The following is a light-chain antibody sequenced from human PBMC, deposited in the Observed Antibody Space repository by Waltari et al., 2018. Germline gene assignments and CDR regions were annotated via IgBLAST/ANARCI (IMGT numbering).Light chain of an antibody. CDR2: GAS. Sequence: DIVLTQSPGTLSLSPGERATLSCRATQSVSDNYLSWYQQKPGQAPRLLIYGASNRTAGIPDRFRGSGSGTDFTLTINRLEPEDFGVYFCQQYGNAPLTFGQGTRLEIK. V-gene: IGKV3-20*01. J-gene: IGKJ5*01. CDR3: QQYGNAPLT. CDR1: QSVSDNY.